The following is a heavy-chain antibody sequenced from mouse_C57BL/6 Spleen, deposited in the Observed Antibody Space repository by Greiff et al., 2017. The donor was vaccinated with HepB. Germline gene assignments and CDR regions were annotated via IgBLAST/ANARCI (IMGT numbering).Heavy chain of an antibody. J-gene: IGHJ3*01. CDR3: ARGNYAWFAY. CDR2: IDPSDSET. Sequence: QVQLQQPGAELVRPGSSVKLSCKASGYTFTSYWMHWVKQRPIQGLEWIGNIDPSDSETHYNQKFKDKATLTVDKSSSTADMQLSSLTSEDSAVYYCARGNYAWFAYWGQGTLVTVSA. CDR1: GYTFTSYW. V-gene: IGHV1-52*01. D-gene: IGHD2-1*01.